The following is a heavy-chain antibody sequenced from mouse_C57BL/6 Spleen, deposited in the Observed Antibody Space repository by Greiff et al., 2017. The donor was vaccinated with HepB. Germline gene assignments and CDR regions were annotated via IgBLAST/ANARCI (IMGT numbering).Heavy chain of an antibody. CDR1: GYTFTDYY. Sequence: QVQLQQSGAELVRPGASVKLSCKASGYTFTDYYINWVKQRPGQGLEWIARIYPGSGNTYYNEKFKGKATLTAEKSSSTAYMQLSSLTSEDSAVYFCAREGVTGPYYYAMDYWGQGTSVTVSS. CDR2: IYPGSGNT. D-gene: IGHD2-2*01. V-gene: IGHV1-76*01. J-gene: IGHJ4*01. CDR3: AREGVTGPYYYAMDY.